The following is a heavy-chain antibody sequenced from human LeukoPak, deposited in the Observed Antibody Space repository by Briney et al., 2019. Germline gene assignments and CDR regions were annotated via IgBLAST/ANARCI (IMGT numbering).Heavy chain of an antibody. CDR2: INWNGGST. J-gene: IGHJ4*02. CDR1: GFTFDDYG. V-gene: IGHV3-20*04. Sequence: GGSLRLSCAASGFTFDDYGMSWVRHAPGKGLEWVSGINWNGGSTGYADTVKGRFTISRDNAKNSLYLQMNSLRAEDTALYYCARANYGYYFDYWGQGTLVTVSS. CDR3: ARANYGYYFDY. D-gene: IGHD4-17*01.